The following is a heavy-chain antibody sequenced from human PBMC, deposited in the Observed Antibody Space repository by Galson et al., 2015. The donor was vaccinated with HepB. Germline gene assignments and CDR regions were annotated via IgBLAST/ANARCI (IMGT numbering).Heavy chain of an antibody. CDR1: GFTFSGYC. CDR2: ISSSSSYT. CDR3: ARDRDCSGFSCYYYGMDV. D-gene: IGHD2-15*01. Sequence: SLRLSCAASGFTFSGYCMSWIRQAPGKGLEWVSYISSSSSYTNYADSVKGRFTISRDKAKNSLYLQMNSLRAEDTAVYYCARDRDCSGFSCYYYGMDVWGQGTTVTVSS. J-gene: IGHJ6*02. V-gene: IGHV3-11*05.